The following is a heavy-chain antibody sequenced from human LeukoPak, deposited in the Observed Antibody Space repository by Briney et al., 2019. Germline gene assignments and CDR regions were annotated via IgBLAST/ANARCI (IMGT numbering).Heavy chain of an antibody. CDR2: IILIFGTA. CDR1: VGTFISYP. CDR3: AREQYSISSYSGWFDP. J-gene: IGHJ5*02. D-gene: IGHD6-6*01. V-gene: IGHV1-69*05. Sequence: ASVKVSCQASVGTFISYPINWVRQAPGQGLESMGVIILIFGTANYAQKFHGRDTINTEESTSTAYMEMRSLRAQDTAGYYGAREQYSISSYSGWFDPWGQGTLVTVSS.